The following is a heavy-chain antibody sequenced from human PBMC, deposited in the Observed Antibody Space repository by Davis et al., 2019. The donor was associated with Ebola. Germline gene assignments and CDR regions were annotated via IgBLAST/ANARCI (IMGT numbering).Heavy chain of an antibody. CDR3: ARLVVVHVDYFDY. CDR2: ISSSSSYI. J-gene: IGHJ4*02. D-gene: IGHD2-2*01. V-gene: IGHV3-21*04. Sequence: GGSLRLSCAASGFTFSSYGMHWVRQAPGKGLEWVSSISSSSSYIYYADSVKGRFTISRDNAKNSLYLQMNSLRAEDTAVYYCARLVVVHVDYFDYWGQGTLVTVSS. CDR1: GFTFSSYG.